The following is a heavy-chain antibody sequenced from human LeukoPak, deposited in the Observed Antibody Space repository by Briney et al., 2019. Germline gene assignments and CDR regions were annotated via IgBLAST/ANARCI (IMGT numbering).Heavy chain of an antibody. D-gene: IGHD2-2*01. CDR3: ARASLYCGSTSCYYDY. CDR2: IDSSSRYI. V-gene: IGHV3-21*01. CDR1: VFTFSRYS. Sequence: GGSLRLSCAASVFTFSRYSMNWVRQAPGKGLEWVSSIDSSSRYIYYADSVKGRFTISRDNAKNSPHLQMNSLRAEDTAVYYCARASLYCGSTSCYYDYWGQGTLVTVSS. J-gene: IGHJ4*02.